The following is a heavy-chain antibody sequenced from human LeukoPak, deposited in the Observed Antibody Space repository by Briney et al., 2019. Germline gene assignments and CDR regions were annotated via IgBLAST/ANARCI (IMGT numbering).Heavy chain of an antibody. D-gene: IGHD3-10*01. V-gene: IGHV4-38-2*01. CDR1: GYSISSGYY. Sequence: SETLSLTCAVSGYSISSGYYWGWIRQPPGKGLEWIGSIYHSGSTYYNPSLKSRVTISVDTSKNQFSLKLSSVTAADTAVYYCARTRYGSAHWGNWGQGTLVTVSS. J-gene: IGHJ4*02. CDR3: ARTRYGSAHWGN. CDR2: IYHSGST.